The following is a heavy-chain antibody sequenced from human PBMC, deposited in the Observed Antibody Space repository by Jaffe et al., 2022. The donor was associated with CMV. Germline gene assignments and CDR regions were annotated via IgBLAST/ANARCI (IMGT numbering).Heavy chain of an antibody. CDR2: INAGNGNT. D-gene: IGHD6-13*01. V-gene: IGHV1-3*01. J-gene: IGHJ6*03. CDR1: GYTFTSYA. CDR3: ARGGAPQKSTRPSSPIPMDV. Sequence: QVQLVQSGAEVKKPGASVKVSCKASGYTFTSYAMHWVRQAPGQRLEWMGWINAGNGNTKYSQKFQGRVTITRDTSASTAYMELSSLRSEDTAVYYCARGGAPQKSTRPSSPIPMDVWGKGTTVTVSS.